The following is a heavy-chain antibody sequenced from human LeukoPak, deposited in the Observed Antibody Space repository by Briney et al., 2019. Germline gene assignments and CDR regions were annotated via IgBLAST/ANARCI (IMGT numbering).Heavy chain of an antibody. J-gene: IGHJ4*02. V-gene: IGHV2-5*01. CDR2: FFKNDDK. D-gene: IGHD6-19*01. Sequence: PSLVKPTQTLTITCTYCGFTLSTSGGGLDWIRHLPGNALEWLTPFFKNDDKRYRPSLRSRLTITKATSTNAVVLTMTYMDPVDTTTYYCAHAAWLLAFNSWGRGTLVTVSS. CDR1: GFTLSTSGGG. CDR3: AHAAWLLAFNS.